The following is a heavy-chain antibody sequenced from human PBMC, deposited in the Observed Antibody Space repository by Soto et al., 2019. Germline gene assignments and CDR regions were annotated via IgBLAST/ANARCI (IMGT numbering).Heavy chain of an antibody. D-gene: IGHD1-1*01. CDR3: ARDYLLDVLDF. CDR2: IYSGGST. Sequence: GGSLRLSCAASGFTVSSNYMSWVRQAPGKGLEWVSVIYSGGSTYYADSVKGRFTISRDNSKNTLYLQMNSLRAEDTAVYYCARDYLLDVLDFSGQGSTVIVSS. J-gene: IGHJ6*02. V-gene: IGHV3-53*01. CDR1: GFTVSSNY.